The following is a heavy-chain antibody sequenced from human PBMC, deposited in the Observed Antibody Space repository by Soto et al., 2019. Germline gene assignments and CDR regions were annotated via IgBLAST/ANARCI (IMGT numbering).Heavy chain of an antibody. CDR1: GGTFSSYT. D-gene: IGHD1-1*01. CDR2: IIPILGIA. V-gene: IGHV1-69*08. CDR3: ARDRGDSERFGY. Sequence: QVQLVQSGAEVKKPGSSVKVSCKASGGTFSSYTISWVRQAPGQGLEWMGRIIPILGIANYAPKFQGRVTITADKSTSTAYMELSSLRSEDTAVYYCARDRGDSERFGYWGQGTLVTVSS. J-gene: IGHJ4*02.